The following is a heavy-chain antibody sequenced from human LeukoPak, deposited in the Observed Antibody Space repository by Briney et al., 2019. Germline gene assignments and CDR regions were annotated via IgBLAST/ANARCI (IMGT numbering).Heavy chain of an antibody. V-gene: IGHV3-48*02. Sequence: GGSLRLSCAASGFTFSSYAMSWVRQAPGKGLEWVSYITSRSSYIYYADSVKGRFTVSRDNAKNSLFLQMNSLRDEDTAVYYCARDRETAYWGQGTLVTVSS. D-gene: IGHD1-1*01. J-gene: IGHJ4*02. CDR3: ARDRETAY. CDR1: GFTFSSYA. CDR2: ITSRSSYI.